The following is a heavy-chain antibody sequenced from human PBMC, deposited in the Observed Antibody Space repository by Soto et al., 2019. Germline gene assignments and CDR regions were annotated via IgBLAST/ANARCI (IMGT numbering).Heavy chain of an antibody. V-gene: IGHV1-69*02. CDR1: GGTFSSYT. D-gene: IGHD5-12*01. J-gene: IGHJ4*02. CDR3: ASDPIPSGYDYYFDY. CDR2: IIPILGIA. Sequence: KVSCKASGGTFSSYTISWVRQAPGQGLEWMGRIIPILGIANYAQKFQGRVTITADKSTSTAYMELSSLRSEDTAVYYCASDPIPSGYDYYFDYWGQGTLVTVSS.